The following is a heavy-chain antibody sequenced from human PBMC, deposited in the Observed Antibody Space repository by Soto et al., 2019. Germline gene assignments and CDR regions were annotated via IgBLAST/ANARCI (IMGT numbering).Heavy chain of an antibody. CDR1: GFIFSNQA. CDR2: ISDRGDET. Sequence: GGSLRLSCAASGFIFSNQAMCWVRRGPGKGLEWVSCISDRGDETFFLDSVKGRFAISRDNSENTLFLQMSSLRAADTAIDYCARRGTYRWGHFDYWGQGTQVTVSS. CDR3: ARRGTYRWGHFDY. V-gene: IGHV3-23*01. J-gene: IGHJ4*02. D-gene: IGHD3-16*02.